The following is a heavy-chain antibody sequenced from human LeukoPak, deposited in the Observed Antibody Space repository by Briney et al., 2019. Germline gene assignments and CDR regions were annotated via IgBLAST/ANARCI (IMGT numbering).Heavy chain of an antibody. V-gene: IGHV3-30*14. D-gene: IGHD5-18*01. CDR1: GFTFSSYA. Sequence: GRSLRLSCAASGFTFSSYAMHWVRQAPGKGLEWVAVISYDGSNKYYADSVKGRFTISRDKSKNMLYLQMNSLGAEDTAVYFCARAQGGKIQLWDYYFDYWGQGTLVTVSS. CDR2: ISYDGSNK. J-gene: IGHJ4*02. CDR3: ARAQGGKIQLWDYYFDY.